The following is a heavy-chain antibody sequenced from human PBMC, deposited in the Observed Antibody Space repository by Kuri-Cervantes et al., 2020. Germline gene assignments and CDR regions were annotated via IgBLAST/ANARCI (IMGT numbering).Heavy chain of an antibody. CDR1: GYTFTSYD. Sequence: ASVKVSCKASGYTFTSYDINWVRQATGQGLEWMGWMNPNGGNTGYAQKFQGRVTMTRNTSISTAYMELSSLRSEDTAVYYCARAAADEDWFDPWGQGTLVTVSS. CDR3: ARAAADEDWFDP. D-gene: IGHD6-13*01. CDR2: MNPNGGNT. V-gene: IGHV1-8*01. J-gene: IGHJ5*02.